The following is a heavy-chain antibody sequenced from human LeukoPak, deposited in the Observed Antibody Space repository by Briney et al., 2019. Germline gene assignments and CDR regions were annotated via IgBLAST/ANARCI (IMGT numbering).Heavy chain of an antibody. V-gene: IGHV4-61*02. CDR1: GGSISSGSYY. CDR3: ATDMGTVSDAFDI. CDR2: VYTSGST. D-gene: IGHD3-10*01. J-gene: IGHJ3*02. Sequence: SQTLSLTCTVSGGSISSGSYYWNWIRQPAGKGLEWIGRVYTSGSTTYNPSLKSRVTTSLDTSKNHFSLKLNSVTAADTAVYYCATDMGTVSDAFDIWGQGTMVSVSS.